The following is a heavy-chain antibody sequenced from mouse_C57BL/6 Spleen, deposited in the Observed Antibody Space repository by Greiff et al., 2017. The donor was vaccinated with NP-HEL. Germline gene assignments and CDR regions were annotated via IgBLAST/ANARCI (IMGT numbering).Heavy chain of an antibody. D-gene: IGHD1-1*01. CDR2: ISYDGSN. CDR1: GYSITSGYY. CDR3: ARGDYYGSSLYAMDY. J-gene: IGHJ4*01. Sequence: EVKLQESGPGLVKPSQSLSLTCSVTGYSITSGYYWNWIRQFPGNKLEWMGYISYDGSNNYNPSLKNRIPITRDTSKNQFFLKLNSVTTEDTATYYCARGDYYGSSLYAMDYWGQGTSVTVSS. V-gene: IGHV3-6*01.